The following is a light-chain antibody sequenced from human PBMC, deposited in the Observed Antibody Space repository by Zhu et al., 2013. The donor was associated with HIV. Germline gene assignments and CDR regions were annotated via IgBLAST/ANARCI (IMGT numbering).Light chain of an antibody. CDR3: QQYGSWT. CDR1: QSVDNNF. CDR2: GAS. V-gene: IGKV3-20*01. J-gene: IGKJ1*01. Sequence: DIVLTQSPGTLSLSPGERATLSCRASQSVDNNFLAWYQQKPGQAPRLLIYGASSRATGIPDRFSGSGSGTDFTLTISRLEPEDFAVYYCQQYGSWTFGQGTKVEIK.